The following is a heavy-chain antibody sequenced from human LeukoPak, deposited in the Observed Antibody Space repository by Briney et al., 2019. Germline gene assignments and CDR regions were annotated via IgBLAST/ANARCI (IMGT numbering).Heavy chain of an antibody. Sequence: PSETLSLTCTVSGGSISSYYWSWIRQPPGKGLEWIGYIYYSGSTNYNPSLKSRVTISVDTSKNQFSLKLSSVTAADTAVYYCARGYDSSGYYSNWFDPWGQGTLVTVSS. CDR3: ARGYDSSGYYSNWFDP. J-gene: IGHJ5*02. CDR2: IYYSGST. V-gene: IGHV4-59*01. D-gene: IGHD3-22*01. CDR1: GGSISSYY.